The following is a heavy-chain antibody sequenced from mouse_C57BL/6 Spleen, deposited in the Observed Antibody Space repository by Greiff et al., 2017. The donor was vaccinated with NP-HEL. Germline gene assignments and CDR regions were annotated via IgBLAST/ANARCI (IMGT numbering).Heavy chain of an antibody. V-gene: IGHV1-50*01. CDR1: GYTFTSYW. CDR2: IDPSDSYT. D-gene: IGHD3-3*01. Sequence: QVQLQQPGAELVKPGASVKLSCKASGYTFTSYWMQWVKQRPGQGLEWIGEIDPSDSYTNYNQKFKGKATLTVDTSSSTAYMQLSSLTSEDSAVYYCAREESYCTPFAYWGKGTLVTVSA. CDR3: AREESYCTPFAY. J-gene: IGHJ3*01.